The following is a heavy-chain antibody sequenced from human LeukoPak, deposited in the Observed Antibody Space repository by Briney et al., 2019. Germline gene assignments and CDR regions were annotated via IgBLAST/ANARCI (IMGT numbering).Heavy chain of an antibody. J-gene: IGHJ5*02. CDR2: IYYSGST. D-gene: IGHD1-26*01. Sequence: PSETLSLTCTVSGGSISSHYWSWIRQPPGKGLEWIGYIYYSGSTNYNPSLKSRVTISVDTSKNQFSLKLSSVTAADTAVYYCARSQATWGIDNWFDPWGQGTLVTVSS. V-gene: IGHV4-59*11. CDR3: ARSQATWGIDNWFDP. CDR1: GGSISSHY.